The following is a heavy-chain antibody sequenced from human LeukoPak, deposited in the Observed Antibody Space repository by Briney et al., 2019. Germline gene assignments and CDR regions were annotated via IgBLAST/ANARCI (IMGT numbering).Heavy chain of an antibody. CDR2: ISGRGGST. CDR1: GFTFSSYA. CDR3: AKAASSSWPSYYYGMDV. J-gene: IGHJ6*02. D-gene: IGHD6-13*01. Sequence: PGGSLRLSCAASGFTFSSYAMSWVRQAPGKGLEWVSGISGRGGSTYYADSVKGRFTISKDNSKNTVYLQMSSLRVDDTAVYYCAKAASSSWPSYYYGMDVWGQGTTVTVSS. V-gene: IGHV3-23*01.